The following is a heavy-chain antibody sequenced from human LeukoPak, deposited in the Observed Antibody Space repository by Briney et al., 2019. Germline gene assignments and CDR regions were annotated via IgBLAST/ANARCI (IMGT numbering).Heavy chain of an antibody. CDR3: ARDRYSSGSVPMDV. CDR2: ISYDGSNK. Sequence: PGRSLRLSCAASGFTFSSYAMHWVRQAPGKGLEWVAVISYDGSNKYYADSVKGRFTISRDNSKNTLYLQMNSLRAEDTAVYYCARDRYSSGSVPMDVWGKGTTFTVSS. J-gene: IGHJ6*04. V-gene: IGHV3-30*04. D-gene: IGHD1-26*01. CDR1: GFTFSSYA.